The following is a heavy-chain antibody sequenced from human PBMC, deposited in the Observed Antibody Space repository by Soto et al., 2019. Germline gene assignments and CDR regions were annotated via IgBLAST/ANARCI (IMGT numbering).Heavy chain of an antibody. CDR1: GYTFTSYG. J-gene: IGHJ3*02. Sequence: GASVKVSCKASGYTFTSYGISWVRQAPGQGLDWMGWISAYNGNTNYAQKLQDRVTMTTDTSTSTAYMELRSLRSDDTAVYYCARPNAAVTGTAAFDIWGQGTMVTVSS. CDR2: ISAYNGNT. CDR3: ARPNAAVTGTAAFDI. V-gene: IGHV1-18*01. D-gene: IGHD6-19*01.